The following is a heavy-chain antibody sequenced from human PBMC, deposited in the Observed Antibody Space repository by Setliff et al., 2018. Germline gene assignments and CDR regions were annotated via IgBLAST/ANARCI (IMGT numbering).Heavy chain of an antibody. CDR1: GFNFSSYA. V-gene: IGHV3-30-3*02. Sequence: PGGSLRLSCEGSGFNFSSYAMHWVRQAPGKGLQWVAVISYDGTNKYYADSVKGRFIISRDNSNNTLYLQMNSLRAEDTAVYYCAKHGAYNDFLTGYNFYYDMDVWGQGTTVTVSS. CDR3: AKHGAYNDFLTGYNFYYDMDV. CDR2: ISYDGTNK. J-gene: IGHJ6*02. D-gene: IGHD3-9*01.